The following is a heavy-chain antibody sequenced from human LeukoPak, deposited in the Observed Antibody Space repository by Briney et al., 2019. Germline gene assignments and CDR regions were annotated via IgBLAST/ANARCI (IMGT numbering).Heavy chain of an antibody. J-gene: IGHJ4*02. Sequence: ASVKVSCKTSGYTFTSYGISWLRQAPGQGLEWMGWISAYKGDTDYAQKFQGRVTVTRDTSTSTAYMELQSLTSDDTAVDYCARADIIVVAGATPVGSAFEYWGQGALITVSS. D-gene: IGHD2-15*01. CDR2: ISAYKGDT. CDR1: GYTFTSYG. CDR3: ARADIIVVAGATPVGSAFEY. V-gene: IGHV1-18*01.